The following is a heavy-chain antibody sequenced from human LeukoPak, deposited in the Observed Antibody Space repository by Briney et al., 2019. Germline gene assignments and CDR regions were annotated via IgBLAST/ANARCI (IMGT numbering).Heavy chain of an antibody. J-gene: IGHJ4*02. CDR2: MNPNSGNT. Sequence: GASVKVFCKASGYTFTSYDINWVRQATGQGLEWMGWMNPNSGNTGYAQKFQGRVTITRNTSISTAYMELSSLRSEDTAVYYCARRVKVKSSWYGYWGQGTLLTVSS. CDR1: GYTFTSYD. D-gene: IGHD6-13*01. V-gene: IGHV1-8*03. CDR3: ARRVKVKSSWYGY.